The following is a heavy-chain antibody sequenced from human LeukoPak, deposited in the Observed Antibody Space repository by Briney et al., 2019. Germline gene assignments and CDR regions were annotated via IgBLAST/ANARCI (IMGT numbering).Heavy chain of an antibody. Sequence: GGSLRLSCAASGFTFSSYVMSWVRQAPGKGLEWVSAISGSGGSTYYADSVKGRFTISRDNSKNTLYPQMNSLRAEDTAVYYCAKGPRDDQDYSSGRDNWFDPWGQGTLVTVSS. CDR2: ISGSGGST. D-gene: IGHD6-19*01. V-gene: IGHV3-23*01. CDR1: GFTFSSYV. J-gene: IGHJ5*02. CDR3: AKGPRDDQDYSSGRDNWFDP.